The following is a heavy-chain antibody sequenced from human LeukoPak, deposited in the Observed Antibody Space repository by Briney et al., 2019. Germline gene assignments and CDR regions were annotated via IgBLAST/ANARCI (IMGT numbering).Heavy chain of an antibody. Sequence: SETLSLTCTVSGGSISSYYWSWIRQPAGKGLEWIGRIYTSGSTNYNPSLKSRVTMSVDTSKNQFSLKLSSVTAADTAVYYCARRRYYGSGSYPWFDPWGQGTLVTVSS. CDR3: ARRRYYGSGSYPWFDP. D-gene: IGHD3-10*01. CDR1: GGSISSYY. J-gene: IGHJ5*02. V-gene: IGHV4-4*07. CDR2: IYTSGST.